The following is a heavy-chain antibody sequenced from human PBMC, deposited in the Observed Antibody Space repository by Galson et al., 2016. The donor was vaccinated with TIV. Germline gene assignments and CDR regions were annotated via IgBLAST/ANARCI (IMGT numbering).Heavy chain of an antibody. Sequence: LSLTCTVSGGSISSYSWSWIRPPPGKGLEWIGYIYYSGSVNYDPSLRSRVTISVDTSKNQFYLKLSSVTAADTAVYYGARHPEDSSSCYFSRNSFEIWGQGTMVTISS. V-gene: IGHV4-59*08. D-gene: IGHD6-13*01. J-gene: IGHJ3*02. CDR2: IYYSGSV. CDR1: GGSISSYS. CDR3: ARHPEDSSSCYFSRNSFEI.